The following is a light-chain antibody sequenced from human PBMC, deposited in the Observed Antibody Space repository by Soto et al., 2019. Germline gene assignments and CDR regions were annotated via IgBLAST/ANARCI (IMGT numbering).Light chain of an antibody. CDR3: LQDSTYPRT. CDR1: QGIGKD. CDR2: VAS. J-gene: IGKJ1*01. V-gene: IGKV1-6*01. Sequence: AIQMTQSPLSLSASVGDRVTITCRASQGIGKDLGWYQQKPGEAPELLISVASTLESGVPTRFSGSGSGTDFSLTISSLQPEDFATYYCLQDSTYPRTFGQGTKVEIK.